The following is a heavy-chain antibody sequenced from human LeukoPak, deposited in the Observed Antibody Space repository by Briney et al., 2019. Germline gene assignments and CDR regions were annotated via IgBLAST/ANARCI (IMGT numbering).Heavy chain of an antibody. D-gene: IGHD1-26*01. CDR3: ARAGGSYGSDDAFDI. CDR2: INHSGST. Sequence: SETLSLTCAVYGESFSGYYWNWIRQPPGKGLEWIGEINHSGSTSYNPSFKSRVTISVDTSKNQFSLKLSSVTAADTAVYYCARAGGSYGSDDAFDIWGQGTMVTVSS. CDR1: GESFSGYY. V-gene: IGHV4-34*01. J-gene: IGHJ3*02.